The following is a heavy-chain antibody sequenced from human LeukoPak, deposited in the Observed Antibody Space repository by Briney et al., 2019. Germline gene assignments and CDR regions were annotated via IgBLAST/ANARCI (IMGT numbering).Heavy chain of an antibody. CDR2: IYHSGST. Sequence: PSETLSLTCAVSGGSISSGGYSWSWIRQPPGKGLEWIGYIYHSGSTYYNPSLKSRVTISVDGSKNQFSLKLSSVTAADTAVYYCARHHYDFWSGPKYYFDYWGQGTLVTVSS. CDR1: GGSISSGGYS. V-gene: IGHV4-30-2*01. J-gene: IGHJ4*02. CDR3: ARHHYDFWSGPKYYFDY. D-gene: IGHD3-3*01.